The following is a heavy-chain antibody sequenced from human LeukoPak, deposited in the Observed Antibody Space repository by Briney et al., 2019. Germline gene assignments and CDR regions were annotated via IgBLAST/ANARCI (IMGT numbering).Heavy chain of an antibody. D-gene: IGHD1-26*01. Sequence: PGGSLRLSCAASGSTFSTYTMYWGRQAPGKGLEYVSAINSNGDSTFYANSVKGRFTISRDNSKNTLYLQMGSLRAEDMALYYCARVKVGATADYWGQGTLVTVSS. CDR2: INSNGDST. J-gene: IGHJ4*02. V-gene: IGHV3-64*01. CDR1: GSTFSTYT. CDR3: ARVKVGATADY.